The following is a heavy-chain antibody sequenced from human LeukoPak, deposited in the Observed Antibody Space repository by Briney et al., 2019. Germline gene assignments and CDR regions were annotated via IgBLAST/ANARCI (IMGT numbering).Heavy chain of an antibody. D-gene: IGHD3-9*01. Sequence: PETLSLTCTVSGGSISSSSYYWSWIRQPPGKGLEWIGEINHSGSTNYNPSLKSRVTISVDTSKNQFSLKLSSVTAADTAVYYCAFEAYYYYGMDVWGQGTTVTVSS. V-gene: IGHV4-39*07. CDR3: AFEAYYYYGMDV. J-gene: IGHJ6*02. CDR2: INHSGST. CDR1: GGSISSSSYY.